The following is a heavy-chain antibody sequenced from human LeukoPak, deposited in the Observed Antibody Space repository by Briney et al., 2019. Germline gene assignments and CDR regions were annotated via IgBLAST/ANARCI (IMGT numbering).Heavy chain of an antibody. D-gene: IGHD4-17*01. CDR1: GYTFTSYA. CDR2: INTGNGNT. Sequence: GASVKVSCKASGYTFTSYAIHWVRQAPGQRLEWMGWINTGNGNTKYSQKFQGRVTVTRDTSATTAYMELSSLRSEDTAVYYCARDLSVTFDYWGQGTLVTVSS. V-gene: IGHV1-3*04. J-gene: IGHJ4*02. CDR3: ARDLSVTFDY.